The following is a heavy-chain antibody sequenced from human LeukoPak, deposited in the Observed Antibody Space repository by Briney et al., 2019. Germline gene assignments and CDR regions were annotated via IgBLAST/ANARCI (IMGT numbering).Heavy chain of an antibody. J-gene: IGHJ4*02. CDR1: GGSISSSSYY. Sequence: KPSETLSLTCTASGGSISSSSYYWGWIRQPPGKGLEWIGSIYYSGSTYYNPSLKSRVTISVDTSKNQFSLKLSSVTAADTAVYYCARRPGGGSYEYYFDYWGQGTLVTVSS. D-gene: IGHD1-26*01. V-gene: IGHV4-39*01. CDR2: IYYSGST. CDR3: ARRPGGGSYEYYFDY.